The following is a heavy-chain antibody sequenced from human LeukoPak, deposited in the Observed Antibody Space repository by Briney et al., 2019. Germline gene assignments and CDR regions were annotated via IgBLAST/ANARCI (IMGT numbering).Heavy chain of an antibody. V-gene: IGHV4-39*07. CDR2: VYYSGST. Sequence: PSETLSLTCTVSGGSITSSSYYWGWIRQPPRKGLEWIGSVYYSGSTYYNPSLKSRVTISVDTSKNQFSLKLSSVTAADTAVYYCASRDIVVVTAIPEDDAFDIWGQGTMVTVSS. D-gene: IGHD2-21*02. CDR1: GGSITSSSYY. CDR3: ASRDIVVVTAIPEDDAFDI. J-gene: IGHJ3*02.